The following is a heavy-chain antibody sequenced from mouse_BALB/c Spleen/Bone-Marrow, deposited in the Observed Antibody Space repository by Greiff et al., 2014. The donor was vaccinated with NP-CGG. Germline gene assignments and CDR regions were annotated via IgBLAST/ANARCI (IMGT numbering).Heavy chain of an antibody. CDR3: TSWDY. V-gene: IGHV1S22*01. J-gene: IGHJ2*01. CDR1: GYTFTSYW. Sequence: LQQSGSELVRPGASVKLSCKASGYTFTSYWMHWVKQRHGQGLEWIGNIYPGSGSTNYDEKFESKGTLTVDTSSSTAYMHLSSLTSEDSAVYYCTSWDYWGQGTTLTVSS. CDR2: IYPGSGST.